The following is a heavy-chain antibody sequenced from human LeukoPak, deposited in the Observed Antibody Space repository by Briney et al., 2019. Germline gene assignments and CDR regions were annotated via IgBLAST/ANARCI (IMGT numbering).Heavy chain of an antibody. D-gene: IGHD2-15*01. CDR1: GYTFTGYY. V-gene: IGHV1-2*02. CDR3: ARVSHCSGGSCP. Sequence: ASVKVSCKASGYTFTGYYMHWVRQAPGQGLEWMGWINPNSGGTNYAQKFQGRVTMTRDTSISTAHMELSRLRSDDTAVYYCARVSHCSGGSCPWGQGTMVTVSS. J-gene: IGHJ3*01. CDR2: INPNSGGT.